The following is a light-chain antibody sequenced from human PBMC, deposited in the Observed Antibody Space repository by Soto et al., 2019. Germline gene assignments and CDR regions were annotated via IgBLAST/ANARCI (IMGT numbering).Light chain of an antibody. J-gene: IGKJ1*01. CDR1: QAISNY. CDR2: AAS. Sequence: DIQMTQSPSSLSASVGDRVTITCRSSQAISNYLAWYQQKPGKVPKLLIYAASTLQSGGPSRFSGSGSGTDFTLGISSLQAEDGATYYCQKYNRAPGWTVGQGTKVE. V-gene: IGKV1-27*01. CDR3: QKYNRAPGWT.